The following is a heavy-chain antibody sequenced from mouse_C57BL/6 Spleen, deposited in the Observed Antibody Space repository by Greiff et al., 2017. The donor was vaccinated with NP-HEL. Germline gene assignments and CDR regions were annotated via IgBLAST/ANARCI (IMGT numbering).Heavy chain of an antibody. D-gene: IGHD1-1*01. CDR2: IYPGDGDT. Sequence: VKLQESGPELVKPGASVKISCKASGYAFSSSWMNWVKQRPGKGLEWIGRIYPGDGDTNYNGKFKGKATLTADKSYSTAYMQLSSLTSEDSAVYFCARGGLDDGSSLDYWGQGTTLTVSS. V-gene: IGHV1-82*01. J-gene: IGHJ2*01. CDR1: GYAFSSSW. CDR3: ARGGLDDGSSLDY.